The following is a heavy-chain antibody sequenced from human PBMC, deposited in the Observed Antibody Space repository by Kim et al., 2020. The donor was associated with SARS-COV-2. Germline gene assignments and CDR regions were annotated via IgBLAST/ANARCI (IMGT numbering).Heavy chain of an antibody. D-gene: IGHD5-18*01. J-gene: IGHJ4*02. CDR2: ISYDGSNK. CDR3: ARGSGYSYGMPDY. CDR1: GFTFSSYG. Sequence: GGSLRLSCAASGFTFSSYGMHWVRQAPGKGLEWVAVISYDGSNKYYADSVKGRFTISRDNSKNTLYLQMNSLRAEDTAVYYCARGSGYSYGMPDYWGQGTLVTVSS. V-gene: IGHV3-33*05.